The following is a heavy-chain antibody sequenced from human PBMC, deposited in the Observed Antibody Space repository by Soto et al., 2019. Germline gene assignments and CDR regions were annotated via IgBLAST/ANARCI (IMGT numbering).Heavy chain of an antibody. J-gene: IGHJ2*01. V-gene: IGHV3-30-3*01. Sequence: QVQLVESGGSVVQPGRSLRLSCAASGFTFSSDAMHWVRQAPGKGLEWVAVISYDGSNKYYADSVKGRFTISRDNSKNSLYLQMNSLRAEDTAVYYCARPLWRDDYNWGYFDLWGRGTLVTVSS. CDR2: ISYDGSNK. CDR1: GFTFSSDA. CDR3: ARPLWRDDYNWGYFDL. D-gene: IGHD4-4*01.